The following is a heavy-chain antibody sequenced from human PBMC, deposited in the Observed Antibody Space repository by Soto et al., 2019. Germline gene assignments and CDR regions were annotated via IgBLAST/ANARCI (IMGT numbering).Heavy chain of an antibody. CDR3: AKERVRGAIGDRFDS. CDR2: ISGSGELT. J-gene: IGHJ5*01. V-gene: IGHV3-23*01. D-gene: IGHD3-10*02. CDR1: GFTFTSCA. Sequence: PGGSLRLSCAASGFTFTSCAMSWVRQAPGKGLEWVSVISGSGELTDYADSVRGRFTISRDTSKNALYLQMNSLRAEDTAVCYCAKERVRGAIGDRFDSWGQGTLVTVSS.